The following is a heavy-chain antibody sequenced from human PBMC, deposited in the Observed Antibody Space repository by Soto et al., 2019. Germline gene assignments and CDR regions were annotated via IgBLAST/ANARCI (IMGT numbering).Heavy chain of an antibody. CDR1: GYTFTGYY. J-gene: IGHJ4*02. Sequence: ASVKVSCKASGYTFTGYYMHWVRQARGQGLEWMGWINPNSGGTNYAQKLQGRVTMTRDPSISTAYMELSRLRSDDTAVYYRARDIDMDIVVEVAATAPGYWGQGTLVTVSS. CDR2: INPNSGGT. D-gene: IGHD2-15*01. CDR3: ARDIDMDIVVEVAATAPGY. V-gene: IGHV1-2*02.